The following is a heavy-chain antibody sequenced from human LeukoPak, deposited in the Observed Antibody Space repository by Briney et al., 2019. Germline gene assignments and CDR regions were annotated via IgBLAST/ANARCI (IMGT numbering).Heavy chain of an antibody. CDR3: ARGFGELAGSYNYGMDV. CDR1: GFNFSDYY. CDR2: IRSSGNTI. D-gene: IGHD3-10*01. V-gene: IGHV3-11*01. Sequence: GGSLRLSCAASGFNFSDYYMSWIRQAPGKGLEWDSYIRSSGNTIYYADSVKGRFTISRDNAKNSLYLQMNSLRAEDTAVYYCARGFGELAGSYNYGMDVWGQGTTVTVSS. J-gene: IGHJ6*02.